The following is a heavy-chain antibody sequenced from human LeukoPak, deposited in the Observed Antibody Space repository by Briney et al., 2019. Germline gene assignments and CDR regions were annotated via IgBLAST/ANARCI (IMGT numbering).Heavy chain of an antibody. Sequence: GGSLRLSCAASGFTFSSYDMHWVRQATGKGLEWVSAIGTAGDTYYPGSVKGRFTISRENAKNSLYLQMNSLRAGDTAVYYCARDSLEGAFDIWGKGKMVTVSS. J-gene: IGHJ3*02. CDR2: IGTAGDT. CDR3: ARDSLEGAFDI. CDR1: GFTFSSYD. V-gene: IGHV3-13*01.